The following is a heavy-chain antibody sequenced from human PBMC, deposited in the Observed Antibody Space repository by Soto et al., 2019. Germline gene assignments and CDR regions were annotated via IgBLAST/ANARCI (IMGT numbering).Heavy chain of an antibody. CDR3: ARDLGYYDSSGYFDY. CDR2: IDSSGSII. Sequence: GSLRLSCSASGFTFSDYYMSWIRQAPGKRLEWISYIDSSGSIIYYADSVKGRFTISRDNAKNSLYLQMNSLRAEDTAVYYCARDLGYYDSSGYFDYWGQGTLVTVSS. J-gene: IGHJ4*02. V-gene: IGHV3-11*01. CDR1: GFTFSDYY. D-gene: IGHD3-22*01.